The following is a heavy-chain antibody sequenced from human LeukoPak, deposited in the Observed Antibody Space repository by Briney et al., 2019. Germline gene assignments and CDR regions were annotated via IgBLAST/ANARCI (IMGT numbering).Heavy chain of an antibody. J-gene: IGHJ4*02. CDR3: ARHPRDWMSTVTFFDY. CDR2: IYPRGST. V-gene: IGHV4-30-2*03. CDR1: GGSFSSGSYS. D-gene: IGHD4-17*01. Sequence: PSQTLSLTCAVSGGSFSSGSYSWSWIRQPPGKGLEWIGYIYPRGSTYYNPSLKSRVTISVDTSRNQFSQKLSSVTAADTAVYYCARHPRDWMSTVTFFDYWGQGTLVTVSS.